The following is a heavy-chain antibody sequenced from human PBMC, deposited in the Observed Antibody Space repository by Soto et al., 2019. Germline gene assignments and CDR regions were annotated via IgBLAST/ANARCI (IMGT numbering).Heavy chain of an antibody. CDR3: ARFRDYFGC. J-gene: IGHJ4*02. D-gene: IGHD2-21*01. CDR1: GFTFSNYW. Sequence: GGSLRLSCVASGFTFSNYWMTWVRQAPGKGLEWVANIKPDGSEKNYVESVEGRFTISRDNVKNSLYLQMNNLRVEDTAVYYCARFRDYFGCWGQGSLVTVS. CDR2: IKPDGSEK. V-gene: IGHV3-7*01.